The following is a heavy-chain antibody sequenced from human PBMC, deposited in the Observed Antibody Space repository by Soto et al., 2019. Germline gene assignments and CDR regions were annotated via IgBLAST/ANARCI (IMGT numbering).Heavy chain of an antibody. D-gene: IGHD3-22*01. CDR2: IYWDDDK. CDR1: GFSLSTSGVG. J-gene: IGHJ5*02. CDR3: AHSLIGYYYDSSGSNWFDP. Sequence: QITLKESGPPLVKPTQTLTLTCTFSGFSLSTSGVGVGWIRQPPGKALEWLALIYWDDDKRYSPSLKSRLTITKDTSKNQVVLTMTNMDPVDTATYYWAHSLIGYYYDSSGSNWFDPWGQGALVTVSS. V-gene: IGHV2-5*02.